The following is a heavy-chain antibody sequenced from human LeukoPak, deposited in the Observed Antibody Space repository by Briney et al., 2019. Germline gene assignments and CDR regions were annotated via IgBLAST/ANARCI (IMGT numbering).Heavy chain of an antibody. J-gene: IGHJ4*02. CDR1: GFTFSSYG. CDR3: AKDKAAYYYDSSGYYFDY. Sequence: PGGSLRLSCAASGFTFSSYGMHWVRQAPGKGLEWVAVISYDGSNKYYADSVKGRFTISRDNSKNTLYLQMNSLRAEDTAVYYCAKDKAAYYYDSSGYYFDYWAREPWSPSPQ. V-gene: IGHV3-30*18. CDR2: ISYDGSNK. D-gene: IGHD3-22*01.